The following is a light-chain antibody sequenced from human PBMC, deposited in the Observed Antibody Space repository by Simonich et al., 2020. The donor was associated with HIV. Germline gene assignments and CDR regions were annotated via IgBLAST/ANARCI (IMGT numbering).Light chain of an antibody. Sequence: DIQMTQSPSTLSASVGDRVTITCRASPSISSWLAWYQQKPGKAPKVLIYKASNLETGVPSRFSGSGSGTEFTLTISSLQPDDFATYYCQQYNSYSVTFGGGTKVEIK. CDR3: QQYNSYSVT. J-gene: IGKJ4*01. CDR1: PSISSW. V-gene: IGKV1-5*03. CDR2: KAS.